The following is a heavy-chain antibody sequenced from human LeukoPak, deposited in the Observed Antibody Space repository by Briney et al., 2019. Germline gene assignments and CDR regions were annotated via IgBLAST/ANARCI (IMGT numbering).Heavy chain of an antibody. CDR3: ARDLQQQLVLYSFDY. D-gene: IGHD6-13*01. V-gene: IGHV3-30-3*01. J-gene: IGHJ4*02. Sequence: GALRLSCAASGFTFSSYAMHWVRQAPGKGLEWVAVISYDGSNKYYADSVKGRFTISRDNSKNTLYLQINSLRAEDTAVYFCARDLQQQLVLYSFDYWGQGTLVTVSS. CDR2: ISYDGSNK. CDR1: GFTFSSYA.